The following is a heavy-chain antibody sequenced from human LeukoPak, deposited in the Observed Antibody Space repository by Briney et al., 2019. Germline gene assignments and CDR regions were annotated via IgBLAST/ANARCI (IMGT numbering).Heavy chain of an antibody. D-gene: IGHD3-22*01. CDR1: GYTLTGYY. CDR3: ARGPSDSSGYYYEGDAFDI. V-gene: IGHV1-2*02. CDR2: ISPNSGGT. Sequence: ASVKVSCKASGYTLTGYYMNWVRQAPGQGLEWMGWISPNSGGTNYGQKFQGRVTMTRDTSISIVYMELSRLRSDDTAVYYCARGPSDSSGYYYEGDAFDIWGQGTVVTVSS. J-gene: IGHJ3*02.